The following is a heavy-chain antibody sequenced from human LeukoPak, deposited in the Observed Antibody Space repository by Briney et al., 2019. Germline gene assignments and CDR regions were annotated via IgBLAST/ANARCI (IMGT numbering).Heavy chain of an antibody. CDR1: GGTFSSYA. CDR2: IIPIFGTA. V-gene: IGHV1-69*13. CDR3: AVCAGSCGVYYFDY. Sequence: SVKVSCTASGGTFSSYATSWVRQAPGQGLEWMGGIIPIFGTANYAQKFQGRVTITADESTSTAYMELSSLRSEDTAVYYCAVCAGSCGVYYFDYWGQGTLVTVSS. D-gene: IGHD2-15*01. J-gene: IGHJ4*02.